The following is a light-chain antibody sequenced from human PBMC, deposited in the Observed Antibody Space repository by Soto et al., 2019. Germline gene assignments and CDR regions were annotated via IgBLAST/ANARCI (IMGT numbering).Light chain of an antibody. V-gene: IGKV3-20*01. Sequence: EIVLTQFPGTLALSPGEGATLSCRASQSVSKYLAWYQQKPGQAPRLLIYGASSRATGIPDSFSGSGSGTDFTLTISRLEPEDFAVYYCQQYGGSPQTFGQGTKV. J-gene: IGKJ1*01. CDR3: QQYGGSPQT. CDR2: GAS. CDR1: QSVSKY.